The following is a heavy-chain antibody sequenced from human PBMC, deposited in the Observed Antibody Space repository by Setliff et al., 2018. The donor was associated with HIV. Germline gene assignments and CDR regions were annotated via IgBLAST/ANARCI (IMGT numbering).Heavy chain of an antibody. J-gene: IGHJ4*02. CDR1: GGTFSSYA. D-gene: IGHD3-3*01. CDR3: ARAEYNFWSGYSRVGYSDY. CDR2: IIPIFGTA. V-gene: IGHV1-69*05. Sequence: SVKVSCKASGGTFSSYAISWVRQAPGQGLEWMGGIIPIFGTANYAQKFQGRVTITTAESTSTAYMELSSLRSEDTAVYYCARAEYNFWSGYSRVGYSDYWGQGTLVTVSS.